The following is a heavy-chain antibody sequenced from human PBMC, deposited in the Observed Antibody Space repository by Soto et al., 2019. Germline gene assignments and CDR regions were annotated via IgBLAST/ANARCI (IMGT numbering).Heavy chain of an antibody. CDR2: IYYSGST. D-gene: IGHD4-17*01. CDR1: GRSISSYY. Sequence: SATLSLTCPLSGRSISSYYWSWIRQPPGKGLEWIGYIYYSGSTNYNPSLKSRVTISVDTSKNQFSLKLSSVTAADTAVYYCARVRTTVVTGWFDPWGQGTLVTVS. V-gene: IGHV4-59*01. CDR3: ARVRTTVVTGWFDP. J-gene: IGHJ5*02.